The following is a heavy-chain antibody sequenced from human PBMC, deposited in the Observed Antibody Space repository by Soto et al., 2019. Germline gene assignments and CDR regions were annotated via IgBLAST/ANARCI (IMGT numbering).Heavy chain of an antibody. CDR1: GYTFTGYY. Sequence: ASVKVSCKASGYTFTGYYMHWVRQAPGQGLEWMGWINPNSGGTKYAQRFQGWVTMTRDMSINTAYMELSRLKSDDTAVYYCARLLRHNYYGMDVWGQGTTVTVSS. D-gene: IGHD2-15*01. CDR3: ARLLRHNYYGMDV. J-gene: IGHJ6*02. V-gene: IGHV1-2*04. CDR2: INPNSGGT.